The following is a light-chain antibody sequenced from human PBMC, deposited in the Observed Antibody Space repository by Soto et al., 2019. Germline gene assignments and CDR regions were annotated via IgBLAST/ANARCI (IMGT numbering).Light chain of an antibody. V-gene: IGLV2-14*01. CDR3: SSYTSISTYVV. J-gene: IGLJ2*01. CDR2: EVS. Sequence: QSALTQPASVSGSPGQSITISCTGTSSDVGGYNYVSWYQQHPGKAPKLMIYEVSNRPSGVSNRFSGSKSANTASLTISGLQAEDEADYYCSSYTSISTYVVFGGGTQLTVL. CDR1: SSDVGGYNY.